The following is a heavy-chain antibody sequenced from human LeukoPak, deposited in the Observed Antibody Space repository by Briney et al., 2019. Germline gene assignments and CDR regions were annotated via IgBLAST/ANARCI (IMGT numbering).Heavy chain of an antibody. V-gene: IGHV1-69*13. CDR1: GGTFSSYA. D-gene: IGHD2-2*01. Sequence: GASVKVSCKASGGTFSSYAISWVRQAPGQGLEWMGGIIPIFGTANYAQKFQGRVTITADESTSTAYMELSSLRSEDTAVYYCARVLGHCSSTSCVNPFDYWGQGTLVTVSS. CDR3: ARVLGHCSSTSCVNPFDY. CDR2: IIPIFGTA. J-gene: IGHJ4*02.